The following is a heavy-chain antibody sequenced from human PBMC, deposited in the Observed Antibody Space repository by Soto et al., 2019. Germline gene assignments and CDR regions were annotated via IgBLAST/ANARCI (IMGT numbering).Heavy chain of an antibody. CDR2: ISGDGNIT. J-gene: IGHJ4*02. V-gene: IGHV3-74*01. D-gene: IGHD5-12*01. Sequence: EVQLVESGGGLVQPGGCLRLSCAASGFTLRSYWMHWVRQVSGKGLVWVSRISGDGNITTYADSVKGRFTISRDNANNTLYLQLSSLTAEDTALYYCVREVATNGLSCDYWGQGTLVTVSS. CDR1: GFTLRSYW. CDR3: VREVATNGLSCDY.